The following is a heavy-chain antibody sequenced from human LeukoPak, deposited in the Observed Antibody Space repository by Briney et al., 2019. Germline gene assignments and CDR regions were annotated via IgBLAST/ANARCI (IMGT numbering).Heavy chain of an antibody. D-gene: IGHD1-26*01. CDR1: GYTFTGYY. J-gene: IGHJ4*02. V-gene: IGHV1-2*02. Sequence: ASVKVSCKASGYTFTGYYMHWVRQAPGQGLEWMGWINPNSGGTNYAQKFQGRVTMTRDTSISTAYMELSRLRSDDTAVYYCAREHHEWELLLLLPGVFDYWGQGTLVTVSS. CDR3: AREHHEWELLLLLPGVFDY. CDR2: INPNSGGT.